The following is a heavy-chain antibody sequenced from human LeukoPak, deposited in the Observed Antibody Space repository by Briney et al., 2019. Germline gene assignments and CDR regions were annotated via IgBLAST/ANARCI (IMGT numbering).Heavy chain of an antibody. CDR3: ATAEWESFDFQY. J-gene: IGHJ4*02. Sequence: KPAETLSLTCTVSGGSVSSGGYYWSWIRQHPGKGLEWIWFTSYSGGTYYHPSLMSRITISVDRAQNQFFLKMRDVTAADTAVYFCATAEWESFDFQYWGQGALVAVSS. D-gene: IGHD1-26*01. V-gene: IGHV4-31*03. CDR2: TSYSGGT. CDR1: GGSVSSGGYY.